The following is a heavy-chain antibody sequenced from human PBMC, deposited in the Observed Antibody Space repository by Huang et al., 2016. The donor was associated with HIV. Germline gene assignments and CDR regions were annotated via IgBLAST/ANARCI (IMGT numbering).Heavy chain of an antibody. Sequence: QVQLQESGPGLVKPSQTLSLTCTVSGGSISSDDYFWNWVRQSPGKGLEWIGYIFYSGSTYYTPSLKSRVAISVDSSKNQCSLRLSSVTAADTAVYYCARSFGELLVSFYFDSWGQGILVTVSS. CDR1: GGSISSDDYF. V-gene: IGHV4-30-4*08. CDR3: ARSFGELLVSFYFDS. CDR2: IFYSGST. J-gene: IGHJ4*02. D-gene: IGHD3-10*01.